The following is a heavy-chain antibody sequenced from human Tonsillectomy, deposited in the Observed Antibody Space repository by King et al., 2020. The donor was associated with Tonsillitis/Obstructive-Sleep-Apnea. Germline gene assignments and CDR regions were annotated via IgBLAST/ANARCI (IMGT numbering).Heavy chain of an antibody. V-gene: IGHV7-4-1*02. CDR3: ARRPSYCSGGSCYQTYYYYMDV. Sequence: LQLVQSGSELKKPGASVKVSCKASGYTFTNYPMSWVRQAPGQGLEWMGWINTNTGNPTYAQGFTGRFVFSLDTSVSTAYLQISSLKAEDTAVYYCARRPSYCSGGSCYQTYYYYMDVWGKGTTVTVSS. D-gene: IGHD2-15*01. J-gene: IGHJ6*03. CDR1: GYTFTNYP. CDR2: INTNTGNP.